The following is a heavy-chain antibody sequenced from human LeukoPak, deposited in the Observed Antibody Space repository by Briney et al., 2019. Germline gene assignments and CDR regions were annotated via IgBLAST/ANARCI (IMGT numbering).Heavy chain of an antibody. Sequence: GGSLRLSCAPSGFTFSTYHMNWVRQAPGKGLEWVSSISSNSDYIRAADSVNGRFTISRDNAKNSLYLQMNSLRAEDTAVYYCARDLTYYDILTGLFYWGQGTLVTVSS. CDR2: ISSNSDYI. D-gene: IGHD3-9*01. CDR3: ARDLTYYDILTGLFY. J-gene: IGHJ4*02. V-gene: IGHV3-21*06. CDR1: GFTFSTYH.